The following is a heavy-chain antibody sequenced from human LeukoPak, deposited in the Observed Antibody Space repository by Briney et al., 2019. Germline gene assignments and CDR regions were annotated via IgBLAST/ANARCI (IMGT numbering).Heavy chain of an antibody. CDR1: GGSISSSDYY. CDR2: INHSGST. CDR3: ARQDYGSGSYYIDY. V-gene: IGHV4-39*01. Sequence: SETLSLTCTVSGGSISSSDYYWAWIRQPPGKGLEWIGEINHSGSTNYNPSLKSRVTISVDTSKNQFSLKLSSVTAADTAVYYCARQDYGSGSYYIDYWGQGTLVTVSS. D-gene: IGHD3-10*01. J-gene: IGHJ4*02.